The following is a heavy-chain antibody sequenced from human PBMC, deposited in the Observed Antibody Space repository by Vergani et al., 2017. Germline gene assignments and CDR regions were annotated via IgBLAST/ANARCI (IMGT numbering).Heavy chain of an antibody. CDR2: IRSKTYGATT. D-gene: IGHD4-23*01. Sequence: EVQLVEPGGDLVQPGRSLRLSCQTSGFNFGEYGVSWVRQAPGKGLEWIGFIRSKTYGATTEYAASVRGRFTISRDDSKGIGYLQMRSLKKEDTAVYRCAVEIYDYGGSRDFDYWAKGTLVVVSS. V-gene: IGHV3-49*04. CDR3: AVEIYDYGGSRDFDY. CDR1: GFNFGEYG. J-gene: IGHJ4*02.